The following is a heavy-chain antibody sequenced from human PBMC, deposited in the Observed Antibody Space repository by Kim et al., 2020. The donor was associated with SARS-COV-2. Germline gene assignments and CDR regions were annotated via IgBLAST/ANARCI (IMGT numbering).Heavy chain of an antibody. D-gene: IGHD3-22*01. J-gene: IGHJ4*02. Sequence: GGSLRLSCAASGFTFSSYSMNWVRQAPGKGLEWVSSISGSSSYIYYADSVKGRFTISRDNAKNSLYLQMNSLRAEDTAVYYCARGLYYYDSSGWDYFDYWGQGTLVPVSS. CDR1: GFTFSSYS. CDR3: ARGLYYYDSSGWDYFDY. V-gene: IGHV3-21*01. CDR2: ISGSSSYI.